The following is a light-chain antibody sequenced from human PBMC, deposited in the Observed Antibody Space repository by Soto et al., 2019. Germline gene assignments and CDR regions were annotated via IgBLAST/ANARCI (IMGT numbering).Light chain of an antibody. CDR3: SSYTSSSTLV. CDR1: SSDVGGYDY. J-gene: IGLJ2*01. CDR2: EVS. Sequence: QSVLTQPASVSGSPGQSITISCTGTSSDVGGYDYVSWYQQHPGKAPKLMIYEVSNRPSGVSNRFSGSKSGSTASLTISGLQAEDEADSYCSSYTSSSTLVFGGGTKLTVL. V-gene: IGLV2-14*01.